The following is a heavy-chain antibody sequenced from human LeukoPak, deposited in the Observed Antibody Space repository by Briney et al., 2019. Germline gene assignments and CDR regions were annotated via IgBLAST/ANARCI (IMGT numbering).Heavy chain of an antibody. CDR3: ARDLIWSGESNVDY. D-gene: IGHD3-10*01. V-gene: IGHV1-2*02. J-gene: IGHJ4*02. CDR1: GYTFTGYY. CDR2: INPNSGGT. Sequence: ASVEVSCKSSGYTFTGYYLHWVRQAPGQGLEGLGWINPNSGGTNYAQKLQGRVTMTRDTSNSTAYMELSRLRSDDTAVYYCARDLIWSGESNVDYWGQGTLVTVSS.